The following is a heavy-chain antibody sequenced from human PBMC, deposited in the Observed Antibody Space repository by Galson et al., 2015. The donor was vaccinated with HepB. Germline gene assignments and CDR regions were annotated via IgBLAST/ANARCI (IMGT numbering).Heavy chain of an antibody. D-gene: IGHD3-22*01. CDR3: ARGGPDSSGYYNWFDP. Sequence: TLSLTCAVSGGSISSGGYSWSWIRQPPGKGLEWIGYIYHSGSTYYNPSLKSRVTISVDRSKNQFSLKLSSVTAADTAVYYCARGGPDSSGYYNWFDPWGQGTLVTVSS. CDR2: IYHSGST. CDR1: GGSISSGGYS. J-gene: IGHJ5*02. V-gene: IGHV4-30-2*01.